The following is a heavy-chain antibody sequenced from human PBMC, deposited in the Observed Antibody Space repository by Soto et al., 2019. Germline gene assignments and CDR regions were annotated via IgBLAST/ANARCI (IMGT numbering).Heavy chain of an antibody. V-gene: IGHV3-23*01. D-gene: IGHD3-3*01. CDR1: ASSHSSCA. J-gene: IGHJ6*04. Sequence: GLTLRRSGSACASSHSSCANNYDRASHRKMRECPPDISGSGGSTYYADPVTGRFTISRDNSKNTLYLQLNSLRAEDTAVYYCAKKKTSPTTDFWSGYYSGMDVWGKGTTVTVSS. CDR2: ISGSGGST. CDR3: AKKKTSPTTDFWSGYYSGMDV.